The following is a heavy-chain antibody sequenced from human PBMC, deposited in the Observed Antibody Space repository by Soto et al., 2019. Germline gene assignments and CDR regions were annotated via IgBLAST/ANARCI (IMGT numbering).Heavy chain of an antibody. V-gene: IGHV2-70*04. CDR1: GFSFTTSEMR. J-gene: IGHJ3*02. Sequence: SGPTLVNPTQTLTLTCTFSGFSFTTSEMRVGWIRQPPGKALEWLARIDWDDDKFYSTSLKTRLTISKDTSKNQVVLTMTNMDPVDTATYYCAHIEVSGSAFDIWGQGAMVTVSS. D-gene: IGHD2-15*01. CDR2: IDWDDDK. CDR3: AHIEVSGSAFDI.